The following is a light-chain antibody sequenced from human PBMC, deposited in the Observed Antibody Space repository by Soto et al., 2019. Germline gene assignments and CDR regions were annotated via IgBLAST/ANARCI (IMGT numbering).Light chain of an antibody. CDR1: EEVRSW. J-gene: IGKJ3*01. CDR2: KSS. Sequence: DVQMTQSPLTLSASVGDRVTITCRASEEVRSWLAWYQQKPGKAPKLLIYKSSTLERGVPSRYSGYESGTDFTLTISSLQPEDVATYYCQQYNLYPFSFGPGTKVEVK. V-gene: IGKV1-5*03. CDR3: QQYNLYPFS.